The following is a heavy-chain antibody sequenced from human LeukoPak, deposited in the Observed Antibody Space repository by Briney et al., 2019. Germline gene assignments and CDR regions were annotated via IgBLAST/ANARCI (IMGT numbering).Heavy chain of an antibody. CDR1: GFTFSSYW. J-gene: IGHJ4*02. CDR2: IKQDGSEK. CDR3: ARDRDDFWSGYYWGPV. V-gene: IGHV3-7*01. D-gene: IGHD3-3*01. Sequence: GGSLRLSCAASGFTFSSYWMSWVRQAPGKGLEWVANIKQDGSEKYYVDSVKGRFTISRDNAKNSLYLQMNSLRAEDTAVYYCARDRDDFWSGYYWGPVWGQGTLVTVSS.